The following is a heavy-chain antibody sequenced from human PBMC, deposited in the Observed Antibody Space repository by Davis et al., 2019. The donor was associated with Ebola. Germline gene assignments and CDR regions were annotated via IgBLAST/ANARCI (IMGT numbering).Heavy chain of an antibody. CDR1: QFTFSNSA. CDR2: ISGNGGTT. V-gene: IGHV3-23*01. D-gene: IGHD3-22*01. J-gene: IGHJ4*02. Sequence: GGSLRLSCAASQFTFSNSAMNWVRQAPGEGLEWVSAISGNGGTTYYADSVKGRFTISRDNSKNTLYLQMNSLGADDTAIYYCAKDRTPYYYDSSGYYRALFDYWGQGTLVTVSS. CDR3: AKDRTPYYYDSSGYYRALFDY.